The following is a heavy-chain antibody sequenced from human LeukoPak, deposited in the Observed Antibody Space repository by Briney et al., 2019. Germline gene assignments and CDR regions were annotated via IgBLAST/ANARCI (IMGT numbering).Heavy chain of an antibody. Sequence: PGGSLRLSCAASGFTFSSYAMHWVRQAPGKGLEWVAVISYDGSNKYYADSVKGRFTISRDNSKNTLYLQMNSLRAEDTAVYYCAKRGLLWFGESDFDYWGQGTLVTVSS. D-gene: IGHD3-10*01. CDR3: AKRGLLWFGESDFDY. J-gene: IGHJ4*02. V-gene: IGHV3-30-3*02. CDR2: ISYDGSNK. CDR1: GFTFSSYA.